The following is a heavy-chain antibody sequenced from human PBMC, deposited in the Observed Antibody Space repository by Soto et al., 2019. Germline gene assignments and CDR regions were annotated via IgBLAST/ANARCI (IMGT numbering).Heavy chain of an antibody. CDR3: ARDPEVIHDFDY. D-gene: IGHD3-16*02. CDR1: GFSFSTYG. CDR2: INSGGKTT. J-gene: IGHJ4*02. V-gene: IGHV3-48*04. Sequence: EVQLVESGGGLVQPGGSLRLSCAASGFSFSTYGMNWARQAPGKGLEWVTHINSGGKTTSYSDSVKGRFTISRDDAKNTLYLQMNSVRVDDTAIYYCARDPEVIHDFDYWGQGTLVTVSS.